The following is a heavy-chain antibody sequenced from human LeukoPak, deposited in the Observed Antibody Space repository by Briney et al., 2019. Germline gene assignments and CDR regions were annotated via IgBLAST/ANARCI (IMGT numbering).Heavy chain of an antibody. CDR3: ARGNGLRYFGWFGPDY. CDR1: GFTFSSYG. J-gene: IGHJ4*02. Sequence: GGSLRLSCAASGFTFSSYGMHWVRQAPGKGLEWVAVIWYDGSNKYYADSVKGRFTISRDNSKNTLYLQMNSLRAEDTAVYYCARGNGLRYFGWFGPDYWGQGTLVTVSS. D-gene: IGHD3-9*01. V-gene: IGHV3-33*01. CDR2: IWYDGSNK.